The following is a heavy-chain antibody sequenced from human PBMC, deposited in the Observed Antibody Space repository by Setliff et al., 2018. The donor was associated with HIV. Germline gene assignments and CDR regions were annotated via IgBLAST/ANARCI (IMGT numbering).Heavy chain of an antibody. D-gene: IGHD1-26*01. CDR2: ISANSIHV. J-gene: IGHJ2*01. CDR1: GFNLSPYT. V-gene: IGHV3-21*06. Sequence: PGGSLRLSCAASGFNLSPYTLTWVRQVPGKGLEWGSSISANSIHVYYADSLKGRFTISRDNARNSLYLQMNSLRVEDTAMYYYCARDTGSGINQQAYELWGRGTLVTVSS. CDR3: ARDTGSGINQQAYEL.